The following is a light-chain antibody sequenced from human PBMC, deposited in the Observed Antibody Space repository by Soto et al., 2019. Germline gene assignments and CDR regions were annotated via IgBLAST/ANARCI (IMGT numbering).Light chain of an antibody. Sequence: DIVLTQSPDSLAVSLGERATINCKSSQSVLYSSNNKNYLDWYQQKPGQPPKLLFFWASTRESGVTDRFTGSESWTDSTLTRYNLQAEDVAAYFCQQYYSFLWTVGRVTRVEIK. CDR1: QSVLYSSNNKNY. J-gene: IGKJ1*01. CDR2: WAS. V-gene: IGKV4-1*01. CDR3: QQYYSFLWT.